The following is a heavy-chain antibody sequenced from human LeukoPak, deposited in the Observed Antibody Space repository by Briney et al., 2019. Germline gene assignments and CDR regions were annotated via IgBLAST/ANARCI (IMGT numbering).Heavy chain of an antibody. CDR2: IIPILGIA. CDR3: ARVGELRTFDY. Sequence: SVKVSCKASGGTFSSYAISWVRQAPGQGLEWMGRIIPILGIANYAQKFQGRATITADKSTRTAYTELSRLRSEDTPVYYSARVGELRTFDYWGQGTLVTVSS. D-gene: IGHD4-23*01. CDR1: GGTFSSYA. V-gene: IGHV1-69*04. J-gene: IGHJ4*02.